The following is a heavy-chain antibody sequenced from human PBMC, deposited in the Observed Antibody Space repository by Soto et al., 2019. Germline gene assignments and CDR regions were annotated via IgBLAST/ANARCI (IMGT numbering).Heavy chain of an antibody. J-gene: IGHJ5*01. CDR3: AKDAVSYNGKWDWFDS. CDR2: IGGSNTDR. V-gene: IGHV3-23*01. D-gene: IGHD1-26*01. Sequence: DVQLLQSGGGLVQPGGSLTLSCAASRFIFSDYAMNWVRQAPGKGLEWVSSIGGSNTDRDYADYGKGRFIISRDNSKNTMYLQMNSLRDDDPAVYYCAKDAVSYNGKWDWFDSWGQGTLVTVSS. CDR1: RFIFSDYA.